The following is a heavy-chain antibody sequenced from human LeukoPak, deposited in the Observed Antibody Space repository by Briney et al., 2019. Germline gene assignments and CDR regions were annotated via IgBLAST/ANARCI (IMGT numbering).Heavy chain of an antibody. Sequence: GGSLRLSCAASGFTLRSYDMSWVRQAAGKGLEWVAATSGSGVNSYYADSVRGRFTISRDNSQNTPYLQMDSLRAEDTALYYCAKEYSGYDFDYWGQGTLVTVSS. CDR3: AKEYSGYDFDY. V-gene: IGHV3-23*01. J-gene: IGHJ4*02. D-gene: IGHD5-12*01. CDR2: TSGSGVNS. CDR1: GFTLRSYD.